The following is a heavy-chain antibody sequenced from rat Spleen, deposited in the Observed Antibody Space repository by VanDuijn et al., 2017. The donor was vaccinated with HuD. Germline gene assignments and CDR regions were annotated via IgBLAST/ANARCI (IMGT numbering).Heavy chain of an antibody. CDR2: ITNTGNTP. CDR1: GFTFSDYY. D-gene: IGHD1-10*01. J-gene: IGHJ4*01. V-gene: IGHV5-25*01. Sequence: EVQLVESGGGLVQPGRSLKLSCAASGFTFSDYYMAWVRQAPTKGLEWVASITNTGNTPYYPESVKGRFTISRENSKSTLYLQMNSLRSEDTATYYCTRPHNYRYVMDAWGQGTSVTVSS. CDR3: TRPHNYRYVMDA.